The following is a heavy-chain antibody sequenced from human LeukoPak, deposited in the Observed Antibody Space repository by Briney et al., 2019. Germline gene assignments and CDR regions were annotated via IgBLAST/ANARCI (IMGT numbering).Heavy chain of an antibody. Sequence: PGGSLRLSCTASGFTFGDYAMSWVRQAPGKGLEWVGFIRSKAYGGTTEYAASVKGRFTISRDDSKSIAYLQMNSLKTEDTAVYYCTRRPYDYSNYGYYYYMDVWGKGTTVTVSS. CDR3: TRRPYDYSNYGYYYYMDV. CDR2: IRSKAYGGTT. D-gene: IGHD4-11*01. CDR1: GFTFGDYA. V-gene: IGHV3-49*04. J-gene: IGHJ6*03.